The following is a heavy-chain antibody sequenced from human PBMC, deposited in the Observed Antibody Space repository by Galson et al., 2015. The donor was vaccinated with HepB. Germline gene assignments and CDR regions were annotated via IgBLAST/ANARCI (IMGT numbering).Heavy chain of an antibody. CDR2: ISSSSSYI. D-gene: IGHD3-9*01. Sequence: SLRLSCAASGFTFSSYSMNWVRQAPGKGLEWVSSISSSSSYIYYADSVKGRFTISRDNAKNSLYLQMNSLRAEDTAVYYCARDPYYDILTGYYSPYYYYMDVWGKGTTVTVSS. CDR3: ARDPYYDILTGYYSPYYYYMDV. CDR1: GFTFSSYS. V-gene: IGHV3-21*01. J-gene: IGHJ6*03.